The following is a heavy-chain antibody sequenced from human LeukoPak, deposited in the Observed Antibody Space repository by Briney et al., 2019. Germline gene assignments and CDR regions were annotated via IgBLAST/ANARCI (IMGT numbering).Heavy chain of an antibody. D-gene: IGHD2-2*01. CDR2: ISSSSSYI. Sequence: GGSLRLSCAASGFTFRSYSMNWVRQAPGKGLEWVSSISSSSSYIYYADSVKGRFTISRDNAKNSLYLQMNSLRAEDTAVYYCARYCSSTSCSTRYYYGMDVWGQGTTVTVSS. V-gene: IGHV3-21*01. J-gene: IGHJ6*02. CDR1: GFTFRSYS. CDR3: ARYCSSTSCSTRYYYGMDV.